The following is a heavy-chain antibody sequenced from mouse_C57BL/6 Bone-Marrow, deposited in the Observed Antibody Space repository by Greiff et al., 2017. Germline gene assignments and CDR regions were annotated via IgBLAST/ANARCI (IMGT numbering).Heavy chain of an antibody. V-gene: IGHV5-6*01. Sequence: EVMLVESGGDLVKPGGSLKLSCAASGFTFSSYGMSWVRQTPDKRLEWVATISSGGSYTYYPDSVKGRFTISRDNAKNTLYRQMSSLKSEDTAMYYCARLGGYYVAWFAYWGQGTLVTVSA. CDR1: GFTFSSYG. D-gene: IGHD2-3*01. J-gene: IGHJ3*01. CDR3: ARLGGYYVAWFAY. CDR2: ISSGGSYT.